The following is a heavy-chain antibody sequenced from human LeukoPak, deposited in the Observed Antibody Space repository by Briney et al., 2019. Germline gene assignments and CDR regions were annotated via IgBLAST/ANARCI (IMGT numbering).Heavy chain of an antibody. V-gene: IGHV4-59*01. CDR2: IDYSGST. J-gene: IGHJ5*02. D-gene: IGHD3-16*02. CDR1: GGSISSYY. Sequence: SETLSLTCTVSGGSISSYYWSWIRQPPGKGLEWIGYIDYSGSTNYNPSPKSRVTISVDTSKNQFSLKLSSVTAADTAVYYCARDPGGYDYVWGSYRYRSNWFDPWGQGTLVTVSS. CDR3: ARDPGGYDYVWGSYRYRSNWFDP.